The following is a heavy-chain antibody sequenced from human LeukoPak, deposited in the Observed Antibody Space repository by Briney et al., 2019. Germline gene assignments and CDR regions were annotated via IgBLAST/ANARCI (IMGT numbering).Heavy chain of an antibody. CDR2: ISGSGGST. CDR3: AKPQNTYYYDSSGYYSYFDY. J-gene: IGHJ4*02. Sequence: GGSLRLSCAASGFTFSSYAMSWVRQAPGKGREWVSAISGSGGSTYYADSVRGRFTISRDNSKNTLYLQMNSLRAEDTAVYYCAKPQNTYYYDSSGYYSYFDYWGQGTLVTVSS. V-gene: IGHV3-23*01. CDR1: GFTFSSYA. D-gene: IGHD3-22*01.